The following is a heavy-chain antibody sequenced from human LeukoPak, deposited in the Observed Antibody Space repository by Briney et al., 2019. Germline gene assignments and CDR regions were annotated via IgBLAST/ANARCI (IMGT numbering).Heavy chain of an antibody. CDR1: GGSFSGYY. V-gene: IGHV4-34*01. J-gene: IGHJ4*02. Sequence: PSETLSLTCAVYGGSFSGYYWSWIRQPPGKGLEWIGEINHSGSTNYNPSLKSQVTISVDTSKNQFSLKLSSVTAADTAVYYCARGYSYGYNWGQGTLVTVSS. CDR3: ARGYSYGYN. D-gene: IGHD5-18*01. CDR2: INHSGST.